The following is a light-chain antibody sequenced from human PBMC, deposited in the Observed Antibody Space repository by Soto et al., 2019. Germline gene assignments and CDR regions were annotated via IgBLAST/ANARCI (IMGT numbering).Light chain of an antibody. CDR3: QQSYRTPHT. V-gene: IGKV3-20*01. J-gene: IGKJ2*01. CDR1: QSVSSNF. Sequence: EIVLTQSPGTLSLSPGERATLSCRASQSVSSNFLAWYQEKLGQAPRLLIYGASKRATGIPDRFSGSGSGTDFTLTISRLEPEDFATYYCQQSYRTPHTFGPGTKLETK. CDR2: GAS.